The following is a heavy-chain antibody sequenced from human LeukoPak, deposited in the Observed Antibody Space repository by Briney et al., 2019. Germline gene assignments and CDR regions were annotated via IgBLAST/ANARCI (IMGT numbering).Heavy chain of an antibody. D-gene: IGHD3-10*01. Sequence: GASVKVSCKASGYTFTSYGISWVRQAPGQGLEWMGWISAYNGNTNYAQKLQGRVTMTTDTSTSTAYMELRSLRSDDTAVYYCARESLVWLGELLTTEFDPWGQGTLVTVSS. CDR3: ARESLVWLGELLTTEFDP. CDR2: ISAYNGNT. J-gene: IGHJ5*02. V-gene: IGHV1-18*01. CDR1: GYTFTSYG.